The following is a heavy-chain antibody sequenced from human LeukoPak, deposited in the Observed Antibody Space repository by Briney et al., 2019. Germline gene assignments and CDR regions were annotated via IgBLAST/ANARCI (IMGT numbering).Heavy chain of an antibody. Sequence: GGSLRLSCAASGFTFSDYYITWIRQAPGKGLEWISYISSSGNTINYADSVKGRFTISRDNAKNSLYLQMSSLRAEDTAVYYCARDRQLAYYFDYWGQGTLVTVSS. CDR3: ARDRQLAYYFDY. D-gene: IGHD6-6*01. J-gene: IGHJ4*02. CDR2: ISSSGNTI. V-gene: IGHV3-11*01. CDR1: GFTFSDYY.